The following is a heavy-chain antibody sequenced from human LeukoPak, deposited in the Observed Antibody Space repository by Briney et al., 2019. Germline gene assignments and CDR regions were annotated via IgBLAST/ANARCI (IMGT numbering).Heavy chain of an antibody. J-gene: IGHJ6*03. D-gene: IGHD3-22*01. CDR2: INPNSGGT. V-gene: IGHV1-2*02. Sequence: ASVTVSCKTSGYTFTGYFIHWVRQAPGQGLEWMGWINPNSGGTNYAQKFQGRVTMTRDTSFSTAHMELSRLRSDDTAVYFCARGSQSRGYSYYYYYMDVWGKGTTVTVSS. CDR1: GYTFTGYF. CDR3: ARGSQSRGYSYYYYYMDV.